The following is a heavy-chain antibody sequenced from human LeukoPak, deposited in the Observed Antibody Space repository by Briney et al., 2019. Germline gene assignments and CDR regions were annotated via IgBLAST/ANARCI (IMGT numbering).Heavy chain of an antibody. J-gene: IGHJ3*01. CDR1: GYMFTTYY. CDR3: ARVRRLMQTFDV. D-gene: IGHD4/OR15-4a*01. Sequence: GASVKVSCKASGYMFTTYYIHWVRQAPGQGPEWMGWINPNTGDTNYAPKFRGRVSMTRDESVSTAYMELSGLTSDDTAVFYCARVRRLMQTFDVWGQGTMVIVSS. CDR2: INPNTGDT. V-gene: IGHV1-2*02.